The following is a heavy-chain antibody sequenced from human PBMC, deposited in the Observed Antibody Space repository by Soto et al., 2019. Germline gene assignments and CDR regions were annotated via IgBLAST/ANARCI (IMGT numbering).Heavy chain of an antibody. D-gene: IGHD3-16*01. V-gene: IGHV3-9*01. CDR3: AKDIWGYGLEDY. CDR2: ISWNSGSI. CDR1: GFTFDDYA. Sequence: EVQLVESGGGLVQPGRSLRLSCAASGFTFDDYAMHWVRQAPGKGLEWVSGISWNSGSIGYADSVKGRFTISRDNAKNSLYRQMNSLRAEDTALYYCAKDIWGYGLEDYWGQGTLVTVSS. J-gene: IGHJ4*02.